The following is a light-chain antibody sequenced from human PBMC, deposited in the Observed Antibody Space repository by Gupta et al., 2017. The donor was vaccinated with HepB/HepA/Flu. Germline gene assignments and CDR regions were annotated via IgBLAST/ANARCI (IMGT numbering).Light chain of an antibody. J-gene: IGKJ4*01. CDR2: GAA. CDR3: QQYKNWPPLT. CDR1: QSGRRS. V-gene: IGKV3-15*01. Sequence: EIVMTQSPATLSVSPGETATLSCRASQSGRRSLAWYKQKQGQAPRLLIYGAATRDTGIPARFSGSGYGTELTLTISSRQSEDVAVYYCQQYKNWPPLTFGGGTKVEIK.